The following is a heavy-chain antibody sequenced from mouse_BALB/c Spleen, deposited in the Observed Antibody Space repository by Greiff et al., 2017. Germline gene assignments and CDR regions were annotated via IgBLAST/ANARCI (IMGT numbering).Heavy chain of an antibody. D-gene: IGHD2-3*01. J-gene: IGHJ1*01. CDR1: GDSITSGY. CDR3: ARYGYYVNWYFDV. Sequence: VQLKESGPSLVKPSQTLSLTCSVTGDSITSGYWNWIRKFPGNKLEYMGYISYSGSTYYNPSLKSRISITRDTSKNQYYLQLNSVTTEDTATYYCARYGYYVNWYFDVWGAGTTVTVSS. CDR2: ISYSGST. V-gene: IGHV3-8*02.